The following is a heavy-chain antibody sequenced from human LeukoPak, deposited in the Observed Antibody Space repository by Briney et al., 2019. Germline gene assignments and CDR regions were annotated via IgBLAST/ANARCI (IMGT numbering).Heavy chain of an antibody. J-gene: IGHJ3*02. Sequence: GGSLRLSCAASGFTFSSYSMNWVRQAPGKGLEWVSSISSSSSYIYYADSGKGRFTISRDNAKNSLYLQMNSLRAEDTAVYYCARVTDYSNYVSAFDIWGQGTMVTVSS. V-gene: IGHV3-21*01. CDR2: ISSSSSYI. CDR3: ARVTDYSNYVSAFDI. CDR1: GFTFSSYS. D-gene: IGHD4-4*01.